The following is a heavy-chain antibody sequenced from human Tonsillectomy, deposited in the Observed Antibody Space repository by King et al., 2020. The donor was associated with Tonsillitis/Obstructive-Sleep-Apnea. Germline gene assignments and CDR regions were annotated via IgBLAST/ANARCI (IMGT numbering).Heavy chain of an antibody. V-gene: IGHV5-51*01. J-gene: IGHJ6*03. CDR3: ARLSKDTAMVKDYYYYMDV. Sequence: VQLVESGAEVKKPGESLKISCKGSGYSFTSYWIGWVRQMPGKGLEWMGIIYPGDSDTRYSPSFQGQVTISADKSISTAYLQWSSLKASDTAMYYCARLSKDTAMVKDYYYYMDVWGKGTTVTVSS. D-gene: IGHD5-18*01. CDR1: GYSFTSYW. CDR2: IYPGDSDT.